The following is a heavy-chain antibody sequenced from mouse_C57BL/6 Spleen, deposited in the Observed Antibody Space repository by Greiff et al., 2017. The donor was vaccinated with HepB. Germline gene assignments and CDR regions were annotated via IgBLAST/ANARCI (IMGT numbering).Heavy chain of an antibody. Sequence: QVQLQQPGAELVRPGTSVKLSCKASGYTFTSYWMHWVKQRPGQGLEWIGVIDPSDSYTNYNQKFKGKATLTVDTSSSTAYMQLSSLTSEDSAVYYCARKRSNDAMGYWGQGTSVTVSS. D-gene: IGHD4-1*01. V-gene: IGHV1-59*01. J-gene: IGHJ4*01. CDR1: GYTFTSYW. CDR3: ARKRSNDAMGY. CDR2: IDPSDSYT.